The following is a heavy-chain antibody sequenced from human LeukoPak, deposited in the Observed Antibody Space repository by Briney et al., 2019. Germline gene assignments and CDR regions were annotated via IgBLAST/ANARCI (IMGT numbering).Heavy chain of an antibody. V-gene: IGHV3-30*02. CDR3: ARGAYSNWYNWFDP. D-gene: IGHD4-11*01. CDR1: GFTFSSYG. CDR2: IRYDGSNK. Sequence: GGSLRLSCAASGFTFSSYGMHWVRQAPGKGLEWVAFIRYDGSNKYYADSVKGRFTISRDNSKNTLYLQMNSLRAEDTAVYYCARGAYSNWYNWFDPWGQGTLVTVSS. J-gene: IGHJ5*02.